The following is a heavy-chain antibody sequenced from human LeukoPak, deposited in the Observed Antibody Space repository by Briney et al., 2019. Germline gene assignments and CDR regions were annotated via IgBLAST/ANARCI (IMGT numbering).Heavy chain of an antibody. CDR3: ARHNEGVGATPRVYAFDI. Sequence: SETLSLTCTASGGSISSNYWSWIRQPPGKGLEWIGYIYYSGSTNYNPSLKSRVTISVDTSKNQFSLKLSSVTAADTAVYYCARHNEGVGATPRVYAFDIWGQGTMVTVSS. V-gene: IGHV4-59*01. CDR1: GGSISSNY. D-gene: IGHD1-26*01. J-gene: IGHJ3*02. CDR2: IYYSGST.